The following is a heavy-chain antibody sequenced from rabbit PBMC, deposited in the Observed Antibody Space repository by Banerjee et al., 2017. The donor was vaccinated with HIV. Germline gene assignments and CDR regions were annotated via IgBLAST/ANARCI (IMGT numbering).Heavy chain of an antibody. CDR2: IYAGDGNT. D-gene: IGHD6-1*01. V-gene: IGHV1S45*01. Sequence: QEQLEESGEDLVKPGASLTLTCTASGFSFSDRYFVCWVRQAPGKGLEWIACIYAGDGNTYYASWAKGRFTISKTSSTVDLKMTSLTAADTATYFCARIAYAVWGYADWLDLWGPGTLVTVS. CDR3: ARIAYAVWGYADWLDL. J-gene: IGHJ5*01. CDR1: GFSFSDRYF.